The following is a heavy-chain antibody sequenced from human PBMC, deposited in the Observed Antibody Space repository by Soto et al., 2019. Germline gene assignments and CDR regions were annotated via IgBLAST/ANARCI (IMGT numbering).Heavy chain of an antibody. J-gene: IGHJ6*02. Sequence: SETLSLTCTFSGGSISSGDYYWSWIRQPPGKGLEWIGSIYYSGTTYYNPSLNSRVTVSVDTSKNQFSLKVTSVTAADTAVYYCARLHGYCISSSCHGHYAMDVWGQGTTVTVSS. V-gene: IGHV4-39*01. CDR1: GGSISSGDYY. CDR2: IYYSGTT. CDR3: ARLHGYCISSSCHGHYAMDV. D-gene: IGHD2-2*01.